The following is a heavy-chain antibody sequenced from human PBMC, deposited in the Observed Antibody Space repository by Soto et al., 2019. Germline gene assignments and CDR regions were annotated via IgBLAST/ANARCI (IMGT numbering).Heavy chain of an antibody. CDR1: GFTFSSYS. J-gene: IGHJ4*02. CDR2: ISSSSSYI. CDR3: ARESGSYLLGLDY. V-gene: IGHV3-21*01. Sequence: EVQLVESGGGLVKPGGSLRLSCAASGFTFSSYSMNWVRQAPGKGLEWVSSISSSSSYIYYADSVKGRFTISRDNAKNSLYLQMNSLRAEDTAAYYCARESGSYLLGLDYWGQGTLVTVSS. D-gene: IGHD1-26*01.